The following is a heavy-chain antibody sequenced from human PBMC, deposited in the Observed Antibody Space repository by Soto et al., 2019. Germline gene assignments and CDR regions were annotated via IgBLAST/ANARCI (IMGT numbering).Heavy chain of an antibody. Sequence: SETLSLTCTVSGGSVSSGSYYWSWIRQPPGKRLEWIGYIYYSGSTNYNPSLKSRVTISVDTSKNQFSLKLSFVTAADTAVYYCARGYRLLRYFDYWGQGTLVTVSS. CDR2: IYYSGST. J-gene: IGHJ4*02. V-gene: IGHV4-61*01. CDR3: ARGYRLLRYFDY. CDR1: GGSVSSGSYY. D-gene: IGHD3-22*01.